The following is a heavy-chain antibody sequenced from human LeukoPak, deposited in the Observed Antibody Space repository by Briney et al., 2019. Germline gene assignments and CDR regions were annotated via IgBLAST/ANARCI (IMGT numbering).Heavy chain of an antibody. CDR2: IYTSGST. Sequence: SETLSLTCTVSGGSISSGSYYWSWIRQPAGTGLEWIGRIYTSGSTNYNPSLKSRVTISVDTSKNQFSLKLSSVTAADTAVYYCAIDLPARPYAFDIWGQGTMVTVSS. CDR1: GGSISSGSYY. D-gene: IGHD6-6*01. CDR3: AIDLPARPYAFDI. J-gene: IGHJ3*02. V-gene: IGHV4-61*02.